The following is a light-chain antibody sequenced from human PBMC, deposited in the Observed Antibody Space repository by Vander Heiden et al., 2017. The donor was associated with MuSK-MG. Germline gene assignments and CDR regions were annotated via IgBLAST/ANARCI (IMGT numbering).Light chain of an antibody. V-gene: IGKV1-33*01. CDR2: DAS. CDR1: QDISNY. CDR3: QQYDNLLRIT. J-gene: IGKJ3*01. Sequence: DIQMTQSPSSLSASVGDRVTITCQASQDISNYLNWYQQKPGKAPKLLIYDASNLETGVPSRFSGSGSGTDFTFTISIRQPEDIATYYCQQYDNLLRITFGHGTKVDIK.